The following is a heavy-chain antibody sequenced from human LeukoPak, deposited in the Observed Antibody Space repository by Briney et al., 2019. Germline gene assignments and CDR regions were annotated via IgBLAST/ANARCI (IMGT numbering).Heavy chain of an antibody. V-gene: IGHV4-34*01. CDR1: GETFSGFY. D-gene: IGHD4-17*01. J-gene: IGHJ4*02. Sequence: PSETLSLTCAVYGETFSGFYWSWIRQPPGKGLEWIGEINYSGSTNYNPPLKSRVTISVDTSKNQFSLNLNSVTAADTAVYYCARISTVTHQFDYWGQGMLVTVSS. CDR3: ARISTVTHQFDY. CDR2: INYSGST.